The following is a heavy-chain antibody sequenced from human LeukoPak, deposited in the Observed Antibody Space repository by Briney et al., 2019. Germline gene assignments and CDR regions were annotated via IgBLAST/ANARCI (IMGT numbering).Heavy chain of an antibody. Sequence: SETLSLTCAVYGGSFSGYYWSWIRQPPGKGLEWIGEINHSGSTNYNPSLKRRVTISVDTSKNQFSLRLSSVTAADTAVYYCARGFARITIFGVVNGNWFDPWGQGTLVTVSS. V-gene: IGHV4-34*01. CDR3: ARGFARITIFGVVNGNWFDP. D-gene: IGHD3-3*01. CDR2: INHSGST. J-gene: IGHJ5*02. CDR1: GGSFSGYY.